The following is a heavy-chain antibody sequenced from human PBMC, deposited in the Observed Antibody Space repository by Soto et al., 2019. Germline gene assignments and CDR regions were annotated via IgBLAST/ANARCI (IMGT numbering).Heavy chain of an antibody. J-gene: IGHJ6*02. V-gene: IGHV4-34*01. CDR3: ARARCSGGSCYIRTWTYYYYYGMDV. CDR1: GGSFSGYY. Sequence: ETLSLTCAVYGGSFSGYYWSWIRQPPGKGLEWIGEINHSGSTNYNPSLKSRVTISVDTSKNQFSLKLSSVTDADTAVYYCARARCSGGSCYIRTWTYYYYYGMDVWGQGTTVTVSS. CDR2: INHSGST. D-gene: IGHD2-15*01.